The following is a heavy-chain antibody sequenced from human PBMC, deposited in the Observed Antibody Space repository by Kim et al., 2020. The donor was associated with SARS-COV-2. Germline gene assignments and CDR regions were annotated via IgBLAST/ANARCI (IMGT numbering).Heavy chain of an antibody. J-gene: IGHJ4*02. V-gene: IGHV1-69*04. CDR1: GGTFSSYA. CDR2: IIPILGIA. D-gene: IGHD3-22*01. CDR3: ARFYDSSGKGGY. Sequence: SVKVSCKASGGTFSSYAISWVRQAPGQGLEWMGRIIPILGIANYAQKFQGRVTITADKSTSTAYMELSSLRSEDTAVYYCARFYDSSGKGGYWGQGTLVTVSS.